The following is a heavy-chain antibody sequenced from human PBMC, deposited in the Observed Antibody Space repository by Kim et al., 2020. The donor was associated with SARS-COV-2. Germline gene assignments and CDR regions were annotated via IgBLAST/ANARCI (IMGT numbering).Heavy chain of an antibody. D-gene: IGHD1-26*01. CDR3: AFRPVGATNWFDP. V-gene: IGHV5-10-1*01. Sequence: YSPSFQGHVTISADKSISTAYLQWSSLKASDTAMYYCAFRPVGATNWFDPWGQGTLVTVSS. J-gene: IGHJ5*02.